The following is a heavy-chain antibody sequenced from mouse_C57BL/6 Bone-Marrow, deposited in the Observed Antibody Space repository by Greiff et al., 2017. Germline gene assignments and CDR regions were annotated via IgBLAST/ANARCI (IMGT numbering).Heavy chain of an antibody. CDR2: ISDGGSYT. CDR1: GFTFSSYA. V-gene: IGHV5-4*03. CDR3: ARVYWFAY. Sequence: DVMLVESGGGLVKPGGSLKLSCAASGFTFSSYAMSWVRQTPEKRLEWVATISDGGSYTYYPDNVKGRFTISRDNAKNNLYLQMSHLKYEDTAMYYWARVYWFAYWGKGTLVTVSA. J-gene: IGHJ3*01.